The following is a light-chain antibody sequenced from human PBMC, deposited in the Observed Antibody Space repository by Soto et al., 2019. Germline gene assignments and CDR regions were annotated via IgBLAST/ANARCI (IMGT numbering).Light chain of an antibody. Sequence: DIQMTQSPSSLSASVGDRVTITCQASQNIHNYLNWYQQQPGRDPKLPIYDASNLEEGLPSRFRGSGSGKDFTFTISRLQPEDNATYYCQQYEHLPTFGQGTRLGL. CDR2: DAS. J-gene: IGKJ5*01. CDR1: QNIHNY. V-gene: IGKV1-33*01. CDR3: QQYEHLPT.